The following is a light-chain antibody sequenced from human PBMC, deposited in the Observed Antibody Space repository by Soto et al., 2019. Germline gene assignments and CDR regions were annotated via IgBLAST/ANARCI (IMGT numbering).Light chain of an antibody. V-gene: IGLV1-40*01. CDR2: ANS. Sequence: QSVLTQPPSVSGAPGQRVTISCTGSSSSFGAGYDVHWYQQLPGTAPKLVIFANSNRPSGVPDRFSGSKSVTSASLAITGLQAEDEAAYYCQSYDDSLRVVFGGGTKVTVL. CDR1: SSSFGAGYD. J-gene: IGLJ2*01. CDR3: QSYDDSLRVV.